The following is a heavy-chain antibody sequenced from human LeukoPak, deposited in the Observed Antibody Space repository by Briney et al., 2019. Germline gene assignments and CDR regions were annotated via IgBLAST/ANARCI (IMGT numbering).Heavy chain of an antibody. CDR3: ARDYGGTSPVDY. CDR2: ISSSDSTI. CDR1: GFTFSSYV. V-gene: IGHV3-48*03. Sequence: GGSLRLSCAASGFTFSSYVMYWVRQTPGKGLEWVSYISSSDSTIYYADSVKGRFTISRDNAKNTLYMQMKSLRAEDTAVYYFARDYGGTSPVDYWGQGTLVSVSS. D-gene: IGHD4-23*01. J-gene: IGHJ4*02.